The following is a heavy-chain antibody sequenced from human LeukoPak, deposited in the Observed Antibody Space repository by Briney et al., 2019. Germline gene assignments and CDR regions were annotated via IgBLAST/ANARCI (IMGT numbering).Heavy chain of an antibody. D-gene: IGHD6-13*01. J-gene: IGHJ3*02. V-gene: IGHV4-59*01. CDR3: ARASSSSWYLWKASDI. CDR1: GGSISSYY. CDR2: IYYSGST. Sequence: SETLSLTCTVSGGSISSYYWSWIRQPPGKGLEWIGYIYYSGSTNYNPSLKSRVTISVDTSKNQFSLKLSSVTAADTAVYYCARASSSSWYLWKASDIWGQGTMVTVSS.